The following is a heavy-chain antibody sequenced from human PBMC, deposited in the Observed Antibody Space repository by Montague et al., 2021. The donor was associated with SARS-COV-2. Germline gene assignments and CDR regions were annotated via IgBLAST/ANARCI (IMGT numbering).Heavy chain of an antibody. CDR2: IHHSGST. CDR3: ARDVRYYDFWSGRAQTSPDY. V-gene: IGHV4-38-2*02. CDR1: GYSISSGYY. D-gene: IGHD3-3*01. Sequence: SETLSLTCTVSGYSISSGYYWGWIRQPPGKGLEWIGSIHHSGSTYYNPXXKSRVTISVDTSKNQFSLKLSSVAAADTAVYYCARDVRYYDFWSGRAQTSPDYWGQGTLVTVSS. J-gene: IGHJ4*02.